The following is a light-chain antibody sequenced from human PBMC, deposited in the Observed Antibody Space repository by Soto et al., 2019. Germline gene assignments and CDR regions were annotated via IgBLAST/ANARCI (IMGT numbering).Light chain of an antibody. CDR3: QSYHSGNVV. CDR1: SGSIASNY. J-gene: IGLJ2*01. CDR2: EDN. V-gene: IGLV6-57*04. Sequence: LTQPHSVSESPGKTVTISCTRSSGSIASNYVQWYQQRPGSAPTPVIYEDNERPSGVPDRFSGSIDSSSNSASLTISGLKTYQEDDYYCQSYHSGNVVFGGGTKLTAL.